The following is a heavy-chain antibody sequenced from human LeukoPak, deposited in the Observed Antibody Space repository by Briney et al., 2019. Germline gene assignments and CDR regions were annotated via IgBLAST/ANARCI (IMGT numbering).Heavy chain of an antibody. D-gene: IGHD1/OR15-1a*01. J-gene: IGHJ5*02. CDR1: GGSISSGSYY. CDR3: ARAGGPRGITGTAKWFDP. V-gene: IGHV4-61*02. Sequence: SETLSLTCTVSGGSISSGSYYWSWIRQPAGKGLEWIGRFYTSGSTNYNPSLKSRVTISVDTSKNQFSLKLSSVTAADTAVYYCARAGGPRGITGTAKWFDPWCQGTLVTVSS. CDR2: FYTSGST.